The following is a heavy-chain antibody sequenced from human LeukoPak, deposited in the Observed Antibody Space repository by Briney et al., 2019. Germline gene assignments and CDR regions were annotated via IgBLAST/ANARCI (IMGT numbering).Heavy chain of an antibody. D-gene: IGHD2-21*01. CDR2: IWYDGRNN. J-gene: IGHJ6*01. Sequence: GKSLRLSCAASGFTFSSYGMHWVRQAPGKGLEWVADIWYDGRNNYYAASVKGRFTISRDDSKTTVYLLMYSLRAEDTAVYYCAREVAPLYFHYGMDVWGEGTTVTVSS. V-gene: IGHV3-33*01. CDR1: GFTFSSYG. CDR3: AREVAPLYFHYGMDV.